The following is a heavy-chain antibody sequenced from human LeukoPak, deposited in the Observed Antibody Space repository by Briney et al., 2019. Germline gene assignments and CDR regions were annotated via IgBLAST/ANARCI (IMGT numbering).Heavy chain of an antibody. J-gene: IGHJ4*02. CDR2: IYSGGST. Sequence: GGSLRLSCAASGFTVSSNYMSWVRQAPGKGLEWVSVIYSGGSTYYADSVKGRFTISRDNSKNTLYLQMNSLRAEDTAVYYCARAQYCSGGSCYTGHFDYWGQGTLVTVSS. V-gene: IGHV3-53*01. CDR1: GFTVSSNY. CDR3: ARAQYCSGGSCYTGHFDY. D-gene: IGHD2-15*01.